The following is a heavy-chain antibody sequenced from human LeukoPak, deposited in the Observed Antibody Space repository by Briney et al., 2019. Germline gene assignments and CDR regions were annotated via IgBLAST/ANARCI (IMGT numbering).Heavy chain of an antibody. CDR3: ARRGGGLLTYYFDY. J-gene: IGHJ4*02. Sequence: PSETLSLTCTVSGGSISSSSYYWGWIRQPPGKGLEWIGSIYYSGSTYYNPSLKSRVTISVDTSKNQFSLKLSSVTAADTAVYYCARRGGGLLTYYFDYWGQGTLVTVSS. D-gene: IGHD3-10*01. CDR2: IYYSGST. V-gene: IGHV4-39*01. CDR1: GGSISSSSYY.